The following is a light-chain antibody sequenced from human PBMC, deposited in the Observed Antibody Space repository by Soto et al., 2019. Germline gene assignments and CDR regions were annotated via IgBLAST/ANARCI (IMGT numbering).Light chain of an antibody. V-gene: IGKV3-20*01. CDR2: AAS. CDR3: QQYGSSLPWT. J-gene: IGKJ1*01. CDR1: QSVSSNY. Sequence: IVLTDSPCSLSLSQGERATLSCRASQSVSSNYLAWYQQKPGQAPRLLIYAASTRATGIPDRFSGSGSGTDFTLTISRLDPEDLAVYYCQQYGSSLPWTFGQGTKVDI.